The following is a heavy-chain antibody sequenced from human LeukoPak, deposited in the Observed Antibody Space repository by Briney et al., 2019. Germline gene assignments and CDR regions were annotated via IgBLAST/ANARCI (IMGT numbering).Heavy chain of an antibody. CDR3: GYGGNSVDY. CDR2: ISAFNGNT. CDR1: GFTFTSPG. J-gene: IGHJ4*02. D-gene: IGHD4-23*01. Sequence: GAAVKVSCQASGFTFTSPGISSVGQARGQGLAWMGWISAFNGNTNYAQTLQGRVTMTTDTSTSTAYMELRSLRSDDTAVYCCGYGGNSVDYGGQGTLVTVSS. V-gene: IGHV1-18*01.